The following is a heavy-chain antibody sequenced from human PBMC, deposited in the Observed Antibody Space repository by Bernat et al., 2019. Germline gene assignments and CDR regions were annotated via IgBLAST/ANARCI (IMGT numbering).Heavy chain of an antibody. CDR3: AKGLGGNGDFYYYMDV. J-gene: IGHJ6*03. CDR2: IGGCGGST. CDR1: GFTFSNYA. Sequence: EVQLSESGGGLVQPGGSLRLSCAASGFTFSNYAMSWVCQVPGKGLEWVSAIGGCGGSTYYADSVKSRFTISRDNSTDTLYLQMNSLGAEDTAVYYCAKGLGGNGDFYYYMDVWGKGTTVTVSS. V-gene: IGHV3-23*01. D-gene: IGHD3-10*01.